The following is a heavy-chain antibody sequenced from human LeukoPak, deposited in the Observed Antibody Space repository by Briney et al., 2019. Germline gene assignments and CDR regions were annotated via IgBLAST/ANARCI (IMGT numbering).Heavy chain of an antibody. J-gene: IGHJ4*02. D-gene: IGHD3-22*01. CDR2: IYYSGST. V-gene: IGHV4-31*11. Sequence: SETLSLTCAVYGGSFSGYYWSWIRQHPGKGLEWIGYIYYSGSTYYNPSLKSRVTISVDTSKNQFSLKLSSVTAADTAVYYCARENYYDSSGYFGYYFDYWGQGTLVTVSS. CDR1: GGSFSGYY. CDR3: ARENYYDSSGYFGYYFDY.